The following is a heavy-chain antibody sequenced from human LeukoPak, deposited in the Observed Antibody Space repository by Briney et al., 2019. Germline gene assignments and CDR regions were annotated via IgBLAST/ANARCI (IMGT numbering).Heavy chain of an antibody. V-gene: IGHV3-11*01. Sequence: PGGSLRLSCAASGFTFSDYYMSWIRQAPGKGLEWVSYISSSGTTIYYADSVKGRFTISRDNAKNSLYLQMNSLRAEDTAVYYCARDLRATMIVVVDAFDIWGQGTMVTVSS. J-gene: IGHJ3*02. CDR3: ARDLRATMIVVVDAFDI. CDR1: GFTFSDYY. CDR2: ISSSGTTI. D-gene: IGHD3-22*01.